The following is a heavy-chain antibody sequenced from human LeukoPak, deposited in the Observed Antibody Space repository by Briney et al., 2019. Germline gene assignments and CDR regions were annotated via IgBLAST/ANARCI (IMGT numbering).Heavy chain of an antibody. CDR1: GGSFSDYF. J-gene: IGHJ3*02. CDR3: ARFSKITRGDWGDAFDI. Sequence: SEALSLTCSVYGGSFSDYFWGWIRQAPGEGLEWIGEINEGGSTNYNPAFMTRVVVTVDRSNTDFSLTMNFVTAADTAVYYCARFSKITRGDWGDAFDIWGQGTTVIVSS. CDR2: INEGGST. D-gene: IGHD2-21*01. V-gene: IGHV4-34*01.